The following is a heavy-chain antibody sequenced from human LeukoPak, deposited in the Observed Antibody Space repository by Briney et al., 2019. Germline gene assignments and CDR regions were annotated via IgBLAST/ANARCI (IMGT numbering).Heavy chain of an antibody. D-gene: IGHD1-26*01. Sequence: SETLPLTGPVSGGPISGYYGSGFRRPPGRGLEGLGYIYYSGSTNYNPSLKSRVTISVDTSKNQFSLKLSSVTAADTAVYYCARAVELLPSYYFDYWGQGTLVTVSS. CDR2: IYYSGST. J-gene: IGHJ4*02. V-gene: IGHV4-59*01. CDR3: ARAVELLPSYYFDY. CDR1: GGPISGYY.